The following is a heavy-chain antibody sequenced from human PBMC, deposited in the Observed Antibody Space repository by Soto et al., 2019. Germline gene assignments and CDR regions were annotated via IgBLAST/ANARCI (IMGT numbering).Heavy chain of an antibody. CDR3: VRCFLGVGDAFDI. V-gene: IGHV3-7*03. J-gene: IGHJ3*02. CDR1: GFTFSSYW. Sequence: PGGSLRLSCAASGFTFSSYWMSWVRQAPGKGLEWVANIKQDGSEKYYVDSVKGRFTISRDNAKNSLYLQMNSLRADDTAVYYCVRCFLGVGDAFDIWGQGTTVTVSS. CDR2: IKQDGSEK. D-gene: IGHD1-26*01.